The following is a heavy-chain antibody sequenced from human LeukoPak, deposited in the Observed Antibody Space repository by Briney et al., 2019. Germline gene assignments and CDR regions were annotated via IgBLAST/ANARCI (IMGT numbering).Heavy chain of an antibody. Sequence: SETLSLTCTASGGSINNYYWSWIRQPPGKGLEWIGYIYYSGSTNYNPSLKSRVTISVDTSKNQFSLKLTSVTAADTAVYYCASLDKYDYWGQGTLVTVSS. CDR3: ASLDKYDY. V-gene: IGHV4-59*01. CDR1: GGSINNYY. CDR2: IYYSGST. J-gene: IGHJ4*02.